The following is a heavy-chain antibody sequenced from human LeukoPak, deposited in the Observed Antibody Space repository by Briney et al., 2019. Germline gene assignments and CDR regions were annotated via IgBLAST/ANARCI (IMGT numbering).Heavy chain of an antibody. J-gene: IGHJ6*03. CDR2: MNPKSGNT. D-gene: IGHD6-13*01. CDR3: ARAIAAAIYYYYYYMDV. Sequence: GASVKVSCKASGYTFTSDINWVRQATGQGLEWMGWMNPKSGNTDCAQKFQGRVTMTRDTSISTAYMELSRLRSDDTAVYYCARAIAAAIYYYYYYMDVWGKGTTVTVSS. V-gene: IGHV1-8*01. CDR1: GYTFTSD.